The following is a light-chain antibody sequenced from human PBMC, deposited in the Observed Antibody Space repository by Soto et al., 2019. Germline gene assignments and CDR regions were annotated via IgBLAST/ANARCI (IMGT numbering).Light chain of an antibody. V-gene: IGKV1-39*01. J-gene: IGKJ4*01. CDR1: QYIYNY. CDR2: DAS. Sequence: DTQMTQSPSSLSASVGDRVSVTCRAGQYIYNYWSWYQQKPGKAHKLLIYDASSLQSGVPPRFSGSGSGTDFTLSSNSLQTEDFATYYCQQNYSTTLTVGGGKNVDI. CDR3: QQNYSTTLT.